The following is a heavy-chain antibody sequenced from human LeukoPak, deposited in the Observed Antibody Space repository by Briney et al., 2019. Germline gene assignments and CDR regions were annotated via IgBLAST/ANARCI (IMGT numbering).Heavy chain of an antibody. V-gene: IGHV1-18*01. J-gene: IGHJ4*02. CDR1: GYTFTSYG. D-gene: IGHD3-22*01. CDR3: AIYYYDSSGYPMAANGFDY. CDR2: ISAYNGNT. Sequence: GASVKVSCKASGYTFTSYGISRVRQAPGQGLEWMGWISAYNGNTNYAQKLQGRVTMTTDTSTSTAYMELRSLRSDDTAVYYCAIYYYDSSGYPMAANGFDYWGQGTLVTVSS.